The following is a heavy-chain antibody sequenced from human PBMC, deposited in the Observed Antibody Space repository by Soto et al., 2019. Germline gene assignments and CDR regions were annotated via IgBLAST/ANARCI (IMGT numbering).Heavy chain of an antibody. D-gene: IGHD3-3*01. J-gene: IGHJ4*02. CDR1: GYTFTAYY. Sequence: ASVKVSCKASGYTFTAYYMHWVRQAPGQGLEWMGWINPSSGGTNYAQKFQGWDIMTRDTSISTAYMELSRLRSDDTAMYYCARGPGDFWSGYFDYWGQGTLVTVSS. V-gene: IGHV1-2*04. CDR3: ARGPGDFWSGYFDY. CDR2: INPSSGGT.